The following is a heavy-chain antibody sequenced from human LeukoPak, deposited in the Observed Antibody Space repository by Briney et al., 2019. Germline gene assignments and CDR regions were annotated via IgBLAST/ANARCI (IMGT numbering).Heavy chain of an antibody. J-gene: IGHJ4*02. CDR1: GYTFTDYY. D-gene: IGHD4-11*01. Sequence: ASVKVSCKGSGYTFTDYYMHWVRQAPGQGLEWMAKINPNSGATAYAERFQGRVTLTRDTSISTMYMELRTLTSGDTAVYYCARPSDYSDYIDYWGQGTPVTVSS. CDR2: INPNSGAT. V-gene: IGHV1-2*02. CDR3: ARPSDYSDYIDY.